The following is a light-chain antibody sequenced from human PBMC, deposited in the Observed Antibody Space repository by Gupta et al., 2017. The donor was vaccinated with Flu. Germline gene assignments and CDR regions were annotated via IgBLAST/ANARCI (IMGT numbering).Light chain of an antibody. J-gene: IGLJ2*01. CDR3: AVWDNSLNGAI. V-gene: IGLV1-44*01. CDR2: YND. Sequence: QSVLTQPPSASGTPGQRVRISCSGSSSNIAVNTVNWYQQLPGTAPKLLIYYNDQRPSGVPDRLSASRSGTSASLAISGLRSEDEAEYYCAVWDNSLNGAIFGGGTKLTVL. CDR1: SSNIAVNT.